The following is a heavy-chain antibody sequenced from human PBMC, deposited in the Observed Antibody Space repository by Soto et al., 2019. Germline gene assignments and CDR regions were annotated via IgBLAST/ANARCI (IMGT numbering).Heavy chain of an antibody. CDR2: IYSGGST. J-gene: IGHJ4*02. Sequence: PGGSLRLSCAASGFTVSSNYMSWVRQAPGKGLEWVSVIYSGGSTYYADSVKGRFTISRDNSKNTLYLQMNSLRAEDTAVYYCARVWSRNIVVVVAATGALDYWGQGTLVTVSS. V-gene: IGHV3-53*05. D-gene: IGHD2-15*01. CDR1: GFTVSSNY. CDR3: ARVWSRNIVVVVAATGALDY.